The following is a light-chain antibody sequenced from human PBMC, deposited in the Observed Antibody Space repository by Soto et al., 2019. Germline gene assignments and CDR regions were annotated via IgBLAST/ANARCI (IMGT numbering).Light chain of an antibody. CDR1: QSISSY. V-gene: IGKV1-39*01. CDR3: QQSYSSPPT. Sequence: DIRVHQSACTLSASLGDRVTLTCGASQSISSYLNWYQQKPGKAPKLLIYAASSLQSGVPSRFSGSRSGPDFTLTISSLQPEDFATYYCQQSYSSPPTFGQGTKVDIK. CDR2: AAS. J-gene: IGKJ1*01.